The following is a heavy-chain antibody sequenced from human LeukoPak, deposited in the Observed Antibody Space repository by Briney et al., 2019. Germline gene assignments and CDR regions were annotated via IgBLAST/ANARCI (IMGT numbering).Heavy chain of an antibody. Sequence: GGSLRLSCAASGFTFSSYNYNWVRQAPGKGLEWVSSISSSGSFIYYANSVKGRFTISRDNAKNSLYLQMNSLRAEDTAVYYCARDSSWELPDYWAQGTLVTVSS. CDR2: ISSSGSFI. CDR1: GFTFSSYN. J-gene: IGHJ4*02. V-gene: IGHV3-21*01. CDR3: ARDSSWELPDY. D-gene: IGHD1-26*01.